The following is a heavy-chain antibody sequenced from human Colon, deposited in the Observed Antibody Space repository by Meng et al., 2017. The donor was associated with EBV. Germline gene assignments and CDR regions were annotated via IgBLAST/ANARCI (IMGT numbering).Heavy chain of an antibody. CDR1: GDSISSTDYY. CDR3: ARVTGKIYYDGSGYPEAFDY. V-gene: IGHV4-30-4*01. D-gene: IGHD3-22*01. Sequence: GQLQESGPGLVKPSQTLSPTCTVSGDSISSTDYYWSWVRQPPGKGLEWTGYIYYSGSRYYNPSLKSRVTISVDTSKNQFSLKLSSVTAADTAVYYCARVTGKIYYDGSGYPEAFDYWGQGTLVTVSS. J-gene: IGHJ4*02. CDR2: IYYSGSR.